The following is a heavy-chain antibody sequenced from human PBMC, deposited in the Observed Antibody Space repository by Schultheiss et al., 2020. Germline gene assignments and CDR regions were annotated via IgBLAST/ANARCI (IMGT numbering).Heavy chain of an antibody. D-gene: IGHD1-14*01. V-gene: IGHV3-48*01. J-gene: IGHJ4*02. CDR1: GFTFSSYS. CDR3: ARAHAPEYSAYYFDY. CDR2: ISSSSSTI. Sequence: GGSLRLSCAASGFTFSSYSMNWVRQAPGKGLEWVSYISSSSSTIYYADSVKGRFTISRDNSKNTLYLQMNSLRAEDTAVYYCARAHAPEYSAYYFDYWGQGTLVTVSS.